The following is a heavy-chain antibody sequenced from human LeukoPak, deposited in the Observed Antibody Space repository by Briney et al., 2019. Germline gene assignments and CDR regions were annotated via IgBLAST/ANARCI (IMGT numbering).Heavy chain of an antibody. D-gene: IGHD3-10*01. CDR3: ARVQGGDWFDP. Sequence: AAVKVSCKASGYTFTSYDINWVRQAPGQGLEWMGWMNPNSGNTGYAQKFQGRVTITRNTSISTAYMELSSLRSEDTAVYYCARVQGGDWFDPWGQGTLVTVSS. CDR2: MNPNSGNT. J-gene: IGHJ5*02. V-gene: IGHV1-8*03. CDR1: GYTFTSYD.